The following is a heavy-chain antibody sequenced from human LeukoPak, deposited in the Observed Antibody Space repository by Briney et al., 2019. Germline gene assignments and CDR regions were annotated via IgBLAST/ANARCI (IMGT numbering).Heavy chain of an antibody. Sequence: PGGSLRLSCGASGFTFSSYGMHWVRQAPGKGLEWVAFIRYDGSNKYYADSVKGRFTISRDNSKNTLYLQMNSLRAEDTAVYYCAKGGDSSGYEADYWGQGTLVTVSS. CDR3: AKGGDSSGYEADY. J-gene: IGHJ4*02. D-gene: IGHD3-22*01. CDR1: GFTFSSYG. CDR2: IRYDGSNK. V-gene: IGHV3-30*02.